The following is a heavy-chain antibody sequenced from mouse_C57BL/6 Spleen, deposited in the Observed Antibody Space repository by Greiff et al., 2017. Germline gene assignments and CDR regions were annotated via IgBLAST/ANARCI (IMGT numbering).Heavy chain of an antibody. CDR1: GYTFTSYG. J-gene: IGHJ1*03. CDR3: ARFGYYGSSPYWYFDV. D-gene: IGHD1-1*01. Sequence: QVQLKESGAELARPGASVKLSCKASGYTFTSYGISWVKQRTGQGLEWIGEIYPRSGNTYYNEKFKGKATLTADKSSSTAYMELRSLTSEDSAVYFCARFGYYGSSPYWYFDVWGTGTTVTVSS. V-gene: IGHV1-81*01. CDR2: IYPRSGNT.